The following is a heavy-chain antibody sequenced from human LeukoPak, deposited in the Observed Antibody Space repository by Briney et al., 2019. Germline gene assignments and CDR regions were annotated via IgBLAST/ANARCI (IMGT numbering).Heavy chain of an antibody. CDR1: GFTFSSYW. CDR2: IKQDGSDK. V-gene: IGHV3-7*01. CDR3: AREHNDFWSGYFDY. D-gene: IGHD3-3*01. Sequence: GGSLRLSCAASGFTFSSYWMSWVRQAPGKGLEWVANIKQDGSDKYYVDSVKGRFTISRDNAKNSLYLQMNSLRAEDTAVYYCAREHNDFWSGYFDYWGQGTLVTVSS. J-gene: IGHJ4*02.